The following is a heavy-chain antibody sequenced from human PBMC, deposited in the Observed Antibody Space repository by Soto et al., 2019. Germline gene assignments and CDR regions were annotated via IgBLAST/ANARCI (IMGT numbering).Heavy chain of an antibody. CDR3: ARALSRRGHYYGSGSYYTG. Sequence: ASVKVSCKASGYTFTGYYMHWVRQAPGQGLEWMGWINPNSGGTNYAQKFQGRVTMTRDTSISTAYMELSRLRSDDTAVYYCARALSRRGHYYGSGSYYTGWGQGTLVTVS. D-gene: IGHD3-10*01. CDR2: INPNSGGT. V-gene: IGHV1-2*02. CDR1: GYTFTGYY. J-gene: IGHJ4*02.